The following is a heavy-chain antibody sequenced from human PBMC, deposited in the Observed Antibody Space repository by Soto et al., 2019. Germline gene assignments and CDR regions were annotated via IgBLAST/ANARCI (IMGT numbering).Heavy chain of an antibody. CDR1: GFTFSSYA. J-gene: IGHJ5*02. V-gene: IGHV3-23*01. CDR3: TKSTAYSYGRGWFDP. Sequence: EVQLLESGGGLVQPGGSLRLSCAASGFTFSSYAMNWVRQAPGKELEWVSTISGGGGSTYYADAGKGRFTVSRDISKNTLYLQMNSLRAEDTAVYYCTKSTAYSYGRGWFDPWGQGTLVTVSS. D-gene: IGHD5-18*01. CDR2: ISGGGGST.